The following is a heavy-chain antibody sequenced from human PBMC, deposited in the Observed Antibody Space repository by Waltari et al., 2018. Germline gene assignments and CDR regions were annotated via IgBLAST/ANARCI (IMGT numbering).Heavy chain of an antibody. CDR3: ARDEAYDSSGYYFDY. V-gene: IGHV1-46*01. D-gene: IGHD3-22*01. Sequence: QVQLVQSGAEVKKPGASVKVSCKASGYTFTSHAMHWVRQAPGQGLEWMGIINPSGGSTSYAQKFQGRVTMTRDTSTSTVYMELSSLRSEDTAVYYCARDEAYDSSGYYFDYWGQGTLVTVSS. J-gene: IGHJ4*02. CDR2: INPSGGST. CDR1: GYTFTSHA.